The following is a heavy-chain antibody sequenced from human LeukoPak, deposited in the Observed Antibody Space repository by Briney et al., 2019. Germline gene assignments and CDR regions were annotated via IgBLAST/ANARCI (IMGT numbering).Heavy chain of an antibody. CDR3: AMVSRFDY. V-gene: IGHV4-39*01. CDR2: IYYSGST. J-gene: IGHJ4*02. D-gene: IGHD5-18*01. CDR1: GGSISSSSYY. Sequence: SETLSLTCTDSGGSISSSSYYWGWIRQPPGKGLEWIGSIYYSGSTYYNPSLKSRVTISVDTSKNQFSLKLSSVTAADTAVYYCAMVSRFDYWGQGTLVTVSS.